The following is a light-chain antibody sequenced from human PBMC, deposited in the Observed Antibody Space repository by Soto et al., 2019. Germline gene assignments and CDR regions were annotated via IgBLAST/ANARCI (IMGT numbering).Light chain of an antibody. CDR3: QQYGTSPRT. Sequence: EIVLTQSPGTLSLSPGERATLSCRASQSVTSNYIAWYQHKPGQAPRLLIYGASSRVTGIPDRFSGRGAGTDFALTISRLEPENFAVYYCQQYGTSPRTFGQGTKLEIK. V-gene: IGKV3-20*01. CDR1: QSVTSNY. CDR2: GAS. J-gene: IGKJ2*01.